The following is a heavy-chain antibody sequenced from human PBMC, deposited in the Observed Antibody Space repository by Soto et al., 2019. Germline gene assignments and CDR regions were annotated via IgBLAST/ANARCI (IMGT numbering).Heavy chain of an antibody. Sequence: QVQLVQSGAEVKKPESSVTDSCKASGGTFSNYSITWVRQAPGQGLEWMGRFIPILGIANYAQKFQGRVTITADKSTSTASMELSSLRSEDTAVYYCARDGVTTSLLDNWGQGTLVTVSS. J-gene: IGHJ4*02. CDR2: FIPILGIA. V-gene: IGHV1-69*04. D-gene: IGHD1-26*01. CDR1: GGTFSNYS. CDR3: ARDGVTTSLLDN.